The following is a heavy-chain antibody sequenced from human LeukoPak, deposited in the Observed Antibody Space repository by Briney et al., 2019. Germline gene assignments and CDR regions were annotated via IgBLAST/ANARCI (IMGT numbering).Heavy chain of an antibody. CDR1: GYTFTGYY. J-gene: IGHJ6*03. CDR3: ARAYYDSSGYYYLYYYYYMDV. CDR2: TNPNSGGT. D-gene: IGHD3-22*01. V-gene: IGHV1-2*02. Sequence: ASVKVSCKVSGYTFTGYYMHWVRQAPGQGLEWMGWTNPNSGGTNYAQKFQGRVTMTRDTSISTAYMELSRLRSDDTAVYYCARAYYDSSGYYYLYYYYYMDVWGKGTTVTISS.